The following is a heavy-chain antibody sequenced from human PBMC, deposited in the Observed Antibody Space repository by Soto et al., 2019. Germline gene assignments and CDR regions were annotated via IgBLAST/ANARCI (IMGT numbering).Heavy chain of an antibody. CDR2: IYSSGTT. Sequence: QVQVQESGPGLVKPSETLSLTCTVSGASISGYFWSWIRQPPGKGLEWIGYIYSSGTTNYNPSLTSRVTISVHTSKNQFSLKLNSVTAADTAVYYCARGLRYLDWLSDYWGQGILVTVSS. CDR1: GASISGYF. J-gene: IGHJ4*02. CDR3: ARGLRYLDWLSDY. V-gene: IGHV4-59*01. D-gene: IGHD3-9*01.